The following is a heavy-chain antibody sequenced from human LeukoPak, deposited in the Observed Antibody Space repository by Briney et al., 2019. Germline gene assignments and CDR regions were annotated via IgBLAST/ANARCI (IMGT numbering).Heavy chain of an antibody. J-gene: IGHJ6*03. CDR2: IYYSVRT. D-gene: IGHD5-24*01. CDR1: GGSISSYY. V-gene: IGHV4-59*01. Sequence: SETLSLTYTVSGGSISSYYWSRIRQPPGKGLEGIGYIYYSVRTNYNPSLKSRVTISVDMPNNQFSLKMSSVTAADTAVYYCARTGDGYNYYNYYYMDVWGKGTTVTVTS. CDR3: ARTGDGYNYYNYYYMDV.